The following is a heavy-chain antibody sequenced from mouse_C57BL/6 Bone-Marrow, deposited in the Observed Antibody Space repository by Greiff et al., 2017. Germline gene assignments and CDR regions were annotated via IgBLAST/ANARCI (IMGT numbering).Heavy chain of an antibody. J-gene: IGHJ3*01. CDR1: GFNIKDDY. V-gene: IGHV14-4*01. CDR2: IDPENGDT. CDR3: TNGYDRGFAY. Sequence: VQLKESGAELVRPGASVKLSCTASGFNIKDDYMHWVKQRPEQGLEWIGWIDPENGDTEYASKFQGKATITADTSSNTAYLQLSSLTSEDTAVYYCTNGYDRGFAYWGQGTLVTVSA. D-gene: IGHD2-2*01.